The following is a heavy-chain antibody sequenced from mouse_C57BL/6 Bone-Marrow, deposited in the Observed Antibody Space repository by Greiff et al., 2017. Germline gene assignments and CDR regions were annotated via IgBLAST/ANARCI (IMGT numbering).Heavy chain of an antibody. CDR3: ASGYYPPWFAY. D-gene: IGHD2-3*01. Sequence: VQGVESGAELAKPGASVKLSCKASGYTFTSYWMHWVNQRPGQGLEWIGYINPSSGYTKYNQKFKDKATLTADKSSSTAYMQLSSLTYEDSAVYYCASGYYPPWFAYWGQGTLVTVSA. J-gene: IGHJ3*01. V-gene: IGHV1-7*01. CDR1: GYTFTSYW. CDR2: INPSSGYT.